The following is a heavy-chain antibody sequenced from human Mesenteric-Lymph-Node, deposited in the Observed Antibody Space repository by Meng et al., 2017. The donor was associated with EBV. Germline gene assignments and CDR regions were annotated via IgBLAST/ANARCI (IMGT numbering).Heavy chain of an antibody. J-gene: IGHJ4*02. Sequence: VQLQGSGPGLVKPSQTLSLTCAVSGGSISSGAYYWSWIRQPPGKGLEWIGYIYDSGSTYYNPSLKSRVTLSVDTSKNQLSLKLSSVTAADTAVYYCARQATGYCSGGSCYSGSIFDYWGQGTLVTVSS. V-gene: IGHV4-30-4*01. CDR1: GGSISSGAYY. D-gene: IGHD2-15*01. CDR2: IYDSGST. CDR3: ARQATGYCSGGSCYSGSIFDY.